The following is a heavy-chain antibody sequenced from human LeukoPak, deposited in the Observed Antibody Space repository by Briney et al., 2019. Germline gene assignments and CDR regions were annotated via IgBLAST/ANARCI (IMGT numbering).Heavy chain of an antibody. CDR1: GFSFSIHS. J-gene: IGHJ4*02. CDR2: ISSTSSYI. Sequence: PGGSLRLSCAASGFSFSIHSMNWVRQAPGKGLEWVSYISSTSSYIYYADSVKGRFTISRDNAKNSLYLQMNSLRAEDTAVYYCVTSWGFDSWGQGTLVTVSS. V-gene: IGHV3-21*01. CDR3: VTSWGFDS. D-gene: IGHD3-16*01.